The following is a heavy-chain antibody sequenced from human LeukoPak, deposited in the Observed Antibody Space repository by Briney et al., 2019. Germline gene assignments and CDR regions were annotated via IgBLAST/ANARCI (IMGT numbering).Heavy chain of an antibody. Sequence: GGSLRLSCTASGFTFGDYAMSWFRQAPGKGLEWVGFIRSKAYGGTTEYAASVKGRFTISRDDSKSIAYLQMNSLKTEDTAVYYCTRAFASWYYPFFDYWGQGTLVTVSS. CDR1: GFTFGDYA. J-gene: IGHJ4*02. CDR3: TRAFASWYYPFFDY. V-gene: IGHV3-49*03. D-gene: IGHD6-13*01. CDR2: IRSKAYGGTT.